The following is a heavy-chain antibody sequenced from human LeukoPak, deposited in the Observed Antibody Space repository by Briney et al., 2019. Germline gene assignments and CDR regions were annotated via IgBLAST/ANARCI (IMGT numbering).Heavy chain of an antibody. Sequence: GESLKISCKGSGYSFTSYWTGWVRQMPGKGLEWMGIIYPGDSDTRYSPSFQGQVTISADKSISTAYLQWSSLKASDTAMYYCARQSNYYDSSGYYFDYWGQGTLVTVSS. J-gene: IGHJ4*02. CDR1: GYSFTSYW. CDR3: ARQSNYYDSSGYYFDY. V-gene: IGHV5-51*01. D-gene: IGHD3-22*01. CDR2: IYPGDSDT.